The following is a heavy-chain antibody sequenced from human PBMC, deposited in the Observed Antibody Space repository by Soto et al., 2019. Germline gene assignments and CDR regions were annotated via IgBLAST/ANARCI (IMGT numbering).Heavy chain of an antibody. CDR2: IYYSGST. Sequence: QVQLQESGPGLLKASQSLSLTCTVSGGSISSGGYYWSWIRQHPGKGLEWIGYIYYSGSTYYNPSLKSRVTISVDTSKNQFSLKLSSVTAADTAVYYCARDEPVTTAFDPWGQGTLVTDSS. CDR3: ARDEPVTTAFDP. V-gene: IGHV4-31*03. CDR1: GGSISSGGYY. D-gene: IGHD4-17*01. J-gene: IGHJ5*02.